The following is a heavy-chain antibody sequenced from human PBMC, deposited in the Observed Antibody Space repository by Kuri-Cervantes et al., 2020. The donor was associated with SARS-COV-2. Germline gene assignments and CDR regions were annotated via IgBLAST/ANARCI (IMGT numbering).Heavy chain of an antibody. Sequence: GESLKISCAASGFTFSSYSMNWVRQAPGKGLEWVSSISSSSSYIYYADSVKGRFTISRDNAKNSLYLQMNSLRAEDTAVYYCARAPYDSSGYQNFDYWGQGTLVTVSS. CDR1: GFTFSSYS. CDR2: ISSSSSYI. CDR3: ARAPYDSSGYQNFDY. J-gene: IGHJ4*02. V-gene: IGHV3-21*01. D-gene: IGHD3-22*01.